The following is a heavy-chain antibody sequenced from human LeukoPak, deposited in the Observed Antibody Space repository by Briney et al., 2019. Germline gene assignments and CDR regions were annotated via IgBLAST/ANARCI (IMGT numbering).Heavy chain of an antibody. D-gene: IGHD3-16*02. CDR3: ARDMELST. J-gene: IGHJ3*01. Sequence: GGSLRLSCSASGFTFRDSAMTWVRQAPGKGLEWVSLISFSGANSYYPDSVKGRFSVSRDNSKDTLYLQLSGLRADDTAIYYCARDMELSTWGSGTMVTVSS. CDR2: ISFSGANS. CDR1: GFTFRDSA. V-gene: IGHV3-23*01.